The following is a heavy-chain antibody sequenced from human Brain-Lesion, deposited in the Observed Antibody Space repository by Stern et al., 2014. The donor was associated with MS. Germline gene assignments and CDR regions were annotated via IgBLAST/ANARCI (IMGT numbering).Heavy chain of an antibody. CDR3: ARDTFAGYYYYGMDV. Sequence: VQLVESGAEVKKPGASVKVSCKASGYTFTGYYMNWVRQAPGQGLEWMGIINPSGGSTSYAQKFQGRVTRTRDTSTSTVYMELSSLTSDDTAVYYCARDTFAGYYYYGMDVWGQGTTVTVSS. CDR2: INPSGGST. CDR1: GYTFTGYY. V-gene: IGHV1-46*03. J-gene: IGHJ6*02.